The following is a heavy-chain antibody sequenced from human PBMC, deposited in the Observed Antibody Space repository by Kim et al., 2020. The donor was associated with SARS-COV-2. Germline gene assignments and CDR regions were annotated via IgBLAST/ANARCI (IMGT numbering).Heavy chain of an antibody. D-gene: IGHD6-13*01. J-gene: IGHJ4*02. V-gene: IGHV3-23*01. CDR1: GFTFDNYD. CDR3: AMDGGGCYRSSWFFFYS. CDR2: TSGSGATI. Sequence: GGSLRLSCAASGFTFDNYDMSWVRQAPGKGLEWVSDTSGSGATIYYADSVKGRFSISRVNSKNTVYLQMNNLKAEDTAIYYCAMDGGGCYRSSWFFFYSWGQGTLVTVSS.